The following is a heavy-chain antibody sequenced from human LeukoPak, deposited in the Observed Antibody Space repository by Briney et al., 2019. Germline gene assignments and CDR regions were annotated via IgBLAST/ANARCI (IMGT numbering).Heavy chain of an antibody. CDR1: GFTFSSYS. D-gene: IGHD3-10*01. J-gene: IGHJ3*02. V-gene: IGHV3-21*01. CDR2: ISSSSSYI. Sequence: GGSLRLSCAASGFTFSSYSMNWVRQAPGKGLDWVSSISSSSSYIYYADSVKGRFTISRDNAKNSLYLQMNSLRAEDTAVYYCARSGAGGGAFDIWGQGTMVTVSS. CDR3: ARSGAGGGAFDI.